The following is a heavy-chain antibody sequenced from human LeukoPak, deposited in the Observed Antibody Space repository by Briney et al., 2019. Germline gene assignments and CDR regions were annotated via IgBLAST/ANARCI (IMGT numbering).Heavy chain of an antibody. D-gene: IGHD2-15*01. J-gene: IGHJ4*02. CDR2: ISGSGGST. CDR3: ARDQCSGGTCYDDY. CDR1: GFTFSSYA. Sequence: GGSLRLSCAASGFTFSSYAMSWVRQAPGKGLEWVSAISGSGGSTYYADSVKGRFTISRDNSKNTLYLQMNSLRTEDTAVYYCARDQCSGGTCYDDYWGQGTLVTVSS. V-gene: IGHV3-23*01.